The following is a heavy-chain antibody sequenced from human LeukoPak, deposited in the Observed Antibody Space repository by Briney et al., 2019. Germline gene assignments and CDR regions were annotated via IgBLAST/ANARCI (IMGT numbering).Heavy chain of an antibody. Sequence: PGGSLMRSCAAAGFSVIGNYMSWVRQAPGEGLEGVSVIYSGGSTYYSDSVKGRVTISRDNSNNTLYLQMNSQRGEDTAVYYCARVDILNYFDYWAKGTLVPVSS. CDR1: GFSVIGNY. CDR2: IYSGGST. V-gene: IGHV3-53*01. J-gene: IGHJ4*02. D-gene: IGHD3-9*01. CDR3: ARVDILNYFDY.